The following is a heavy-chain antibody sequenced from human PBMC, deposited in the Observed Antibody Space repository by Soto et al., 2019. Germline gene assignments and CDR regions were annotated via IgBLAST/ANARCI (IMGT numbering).Heavy chain of an antibody. V-gene: IGHV4-30-4*01. CDR3: ARAIYGDLDY. CDR1: GGAVGSGDYY. J-gene: IGHJ4*02. CDR2: VYSSGST. D-gene: IGHD4-17*01. Sequence: PSEILSLTCTVSGGAVGSGDYYWSWIRQPPGTGLEFIGYVYSSGSTYSAPSFQSRLTMSLDRSKNQFSLNLTSVTAADTAVYYCARAIYGDLDYWGQGTLVTVSS.